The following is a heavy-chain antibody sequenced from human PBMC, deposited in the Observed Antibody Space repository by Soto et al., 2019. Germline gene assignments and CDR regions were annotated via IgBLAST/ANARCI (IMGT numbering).Heavy chain of an antibody. J-gene: IGHJ4*02. CDR3: ARCRGVTKFPFDY. Sequence: ASVKVSCKASGYTFTGYYMHWVRQAPGQGLEWMGWINPNSGGTNYAQKFQGWVTMTRDTSISTAYMELSRLRSDDTAVYYCARCRGVTKFPFDYWGQGTLVTVSS. CDR2: INPNSGGT. CDR1: GYTFTGYY. V-gene: IGHV1-2*04. D-gene: IGHD3-10*01.